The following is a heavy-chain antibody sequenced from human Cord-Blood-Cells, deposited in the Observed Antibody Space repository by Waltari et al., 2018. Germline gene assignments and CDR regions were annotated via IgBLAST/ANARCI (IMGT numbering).Heavy chain of an antibody. CDR1: GFTFSSYA. Sequence: EVQLVESGGGLVQPGGSLRLPCAASGFTFSSYAMHWVRQAPGKGLEYVSAISSNGGSTYYANSVKGRFTISRDNSKNTLYLQMGSLRAEDMAVYYCARGSGSLHAFDIWGQGTMVTVSS. CDR3: ARGSGSLHAFDI. CDR2: ISSNGGST. J-gene: IGHJ3*02. V-gene: IGHV3-64*01. D-gene: IGHD3-10*01.